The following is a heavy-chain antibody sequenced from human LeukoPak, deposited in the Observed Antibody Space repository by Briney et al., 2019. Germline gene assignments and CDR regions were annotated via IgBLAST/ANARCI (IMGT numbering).Heavy chain of an antibody. V-gene: IGHV4-30-2*01. Sequence: SETLSLTCTVSGGSISSGGYYWSWIRQPPGKGLEWIGYIHHSGSTQNNPSLKSRVTISVDWSKNQFSLKLSSVTAADTAVYYCARRGQWLVYAFDIWGQGTMVTVSS. J-gene: IGHJ3*02. CDR1: GGSISSGGYY. CDR2: IHHSGST. CDR3: ARRGQWLVYAFDI. D-gene: IGHD6-19*01.